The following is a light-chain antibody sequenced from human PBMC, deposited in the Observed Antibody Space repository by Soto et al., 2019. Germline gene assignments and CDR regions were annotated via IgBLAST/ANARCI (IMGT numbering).Light chain of an antibody. CDR1: QGISSY. CDR2: AAS. Sequence: AIRMTQSPSSFSASTGDRVTITCRASQGISSYLAWYQQKPGKAPKLLIYAASTLQSGVPSRFSGSGSGTDFTLTISCLQSEDFATYYCQQYYSYLGTFGQGTKVEIE. J-gene: IGKJ1*01. CDR3: QQYYSYLGT. V-gene: IGKV1-8*01.